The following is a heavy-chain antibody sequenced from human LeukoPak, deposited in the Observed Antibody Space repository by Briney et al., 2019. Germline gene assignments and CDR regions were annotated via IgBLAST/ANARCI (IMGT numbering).Heavy chain of an antibody. D-gene: IGHD3-3*01. CDR2: IYYSGST. Sequence: SETLSLTCTVSGGSISSYYWSWIRQPPGKGLEWIGYIYYSGSTNYNPSLKSRVTISVDTSKNQFSLKLSSVTAADTAVYYCARVSLFWSGYYYYYYMDVWGRGTTVTVSS. CDR3: ARVSLFWSGYYYYYYMDV. V-gene: IGHV4-59*01. CDR1: GGSISSYY. J-gene: IGHJ6*03.